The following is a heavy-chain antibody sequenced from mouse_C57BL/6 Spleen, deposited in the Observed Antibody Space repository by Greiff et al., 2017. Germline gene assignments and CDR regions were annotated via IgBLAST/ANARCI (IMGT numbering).Heavy chain of an antibody. Sequence: VKLVESGPGLVAPSQSLSITCTVSGFSLTSYAISWVRQPPGKGLEWLGVICTGGGTNYNSALKSRLSISKDNSKNQVFLKMNSLQTDDTARYYCARYWDYGGGYFDVWGTGTTVTVSS. CDR1: GFSLTSYA. D-gene: IGHD1-1*01. J-gene: IGHJ1*03. CDR2: ICTGGGT. V-gene: IGHV2-9-1*01. CDR3: ARYWDYGGGYFDV.